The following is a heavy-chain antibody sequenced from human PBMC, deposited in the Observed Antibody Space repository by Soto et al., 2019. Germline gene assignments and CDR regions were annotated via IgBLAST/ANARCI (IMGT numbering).Heavy chain of an antibody. CDR3: ANGALGSGWYWN. V-gene: IGHV3-23*01. CDR2: ISGSGGST. CDR1: GFTFSSYA. D-gene: IGHD6-19*01. J-gene: IGHJ4*02. Sequence: GGSLRLCCAASGFTFSSYAMSWVRQAPGKGLEWVSAISGSGGSTYYADSVKGRFTISRDNSKNTLYLQMNSLRAEDTAVYYCANGALGSGWYWNWGQGTLVTVSS.